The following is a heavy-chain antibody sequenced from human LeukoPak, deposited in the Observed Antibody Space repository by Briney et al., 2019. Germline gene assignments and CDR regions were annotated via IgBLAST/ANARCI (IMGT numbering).Heavy chain of an antibody. J-gene: IGHJ4*02. Sequence: ASVKVSCKASGGTFISYAISWVRQAPGQGLEWMGGIIPIFGTANYAQKFQGRVTITTDESTSTAYMELSSLRSEDTAVYYCASQLERYPASFDYWGQGTLVNVSS. CDR1: GGTFISYA. CDR2: IIPIFGTA. V-gene: IGHV1-69*05. D-gene: IGHD1-1*01. CDR3: ASQLERYPASFDY.